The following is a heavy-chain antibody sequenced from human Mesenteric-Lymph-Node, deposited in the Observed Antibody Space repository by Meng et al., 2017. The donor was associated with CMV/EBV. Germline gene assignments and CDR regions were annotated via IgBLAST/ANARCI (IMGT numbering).Heavy chain of an antibody. Sequence: GGSLRLSCAASGFTVSSNYMSWVRQAPGKGLEWVSVIYSGGSTYYADSVKGRFTISRDNSKNTLYLQMNSLRAEDTAVYYCARTNYDFWSGYSMYYFDYLGQGTLVTVSS. CDR2: IYSGGST. CDR1: GFTVSSNY. J-gene: IGHJ4*02. V-gene: IGHV3-66*02. CDR3: ARTNYDFWSGYSMYYFDY. D-gene: IGHD3-3*01.